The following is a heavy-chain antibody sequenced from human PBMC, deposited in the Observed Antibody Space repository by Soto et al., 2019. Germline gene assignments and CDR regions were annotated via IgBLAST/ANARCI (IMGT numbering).Heavy chain of an antibody. CDR3: ARLVGAYDSYFDH. Sequence: PGESLKISCKGSGYDFSRTWIGWVRQLPGKGLDWMGIIYPGDPETRYSPSFQGHVTISADKSISTAYLQWSSLKTSDIGMYYCARLVGAYDSYFDHWGQGTRVTVSS. V-gene: IGHV5-51*01. CDR1: GYDFSRTW. J-gene: IGHJ4*02. D-gene: IGHD5-12*01. CDR2: IYPGDPET.